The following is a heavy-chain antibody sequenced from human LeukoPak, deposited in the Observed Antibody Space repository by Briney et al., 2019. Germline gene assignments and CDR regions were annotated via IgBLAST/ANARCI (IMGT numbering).Heavy chain of an antibody. CDR3: ARSAGHCNNGVCFTDYYIDV. V-gene: IGHV1-2*06. CDR1: GYTFTGYY. J-gene: IGHJ6*03. CDR2: INPNSGDP. D-gene: IGHD2-8*01. Sequence: GASVKVSCKASGYTFTGYYIHWVRQAPGQGLEWMGRINPNSGDPNYPQNFQGRVTMTRDTSISTAYMEMSSLTSDDTAVYYCARSAGHCNNGVCFTDYYIDVWGTGTTVTVSS.